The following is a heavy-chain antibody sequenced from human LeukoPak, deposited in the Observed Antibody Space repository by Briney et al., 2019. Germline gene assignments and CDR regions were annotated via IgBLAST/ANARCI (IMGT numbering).Heavy chain of an antibody. D-gene: IGHD5-12*01. CDR3: VRQYSGYESLYFDS. CDR2: INTYTGTP. J-gene: IGHJ4*02. V-gene: IGHV7-4-1*02. CDR1: GYTFSSYT. Sequence: ASVKVSCKASGYTFSSYTLSWLRQAPGQGLEWMGWINTYTGTPTYAQGFTGRFVFSLDSSVSTAYPQINSLKAEDIAVYYCVRQYSGYESLYFDSWGQGTLVTVSS.